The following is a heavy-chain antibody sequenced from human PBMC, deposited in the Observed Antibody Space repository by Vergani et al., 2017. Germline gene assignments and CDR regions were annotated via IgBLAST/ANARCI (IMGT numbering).Heavy chain of an antibody. J-gene: IGHJ4*02. Sequence: EVQLLESGGGLVQPGGSLRLSCAASGFTFSSYAMSWVRQAPGKGLGWVSAISGSGGSTYYADSVKGRFTISRDNSKNTLYLQMNRLRAEDTAVYYCAKDPDFWSGWLHAWFDYWGQGTLVTVSS. V-gene: IGHV3-23*01. CDR3: AKDPDFWSGWLHAWFDY. CDR1: GFTFSSYA. CDR2: ISGSGGST. D-gene: IGHD3-3*01.